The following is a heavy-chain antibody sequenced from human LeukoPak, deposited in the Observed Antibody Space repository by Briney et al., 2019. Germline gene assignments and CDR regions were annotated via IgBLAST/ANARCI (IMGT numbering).Heavy chain of an antibody. V-gene: IGHV4-59*13. CDR1: GGSISSYY. D-gene: IGHD5-24*01. J-gene: IGHJ4*02. CDR3: ARRRDGYNSFSFDY. Sequence: SETLSLTCTVSGGSISSYYWSWIRQPPGKGLGWIGYIYYSGSTNYNPSLKSRVTISVDTSKNQFSLKLSSVTAADTAVYYCARRRDGYNSFSFDYWGQGTLVTVSS. CDR2: IYYSGST.